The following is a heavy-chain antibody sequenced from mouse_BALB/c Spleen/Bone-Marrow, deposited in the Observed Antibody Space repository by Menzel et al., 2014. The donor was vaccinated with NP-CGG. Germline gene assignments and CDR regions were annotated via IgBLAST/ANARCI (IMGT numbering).Heavy chain of an antibody. V-gene: IGHV14-3*02. CDR1: GFNIKDTY. D-gene: IGHD1-1*01. CDR2: IDPANGNT. J-gene: IGHJ3*01. CDR3: ALYYYGSSGFAY. Sequence: EVKLMESGAELVKPGASVKLSCTASGFNIKDTYMHWVKQRPEQGLEWIGRIDPANGNTKYDPKFQGKATITADTSSNTAYLQLSGLTSEDTAVYYCALYYYGSSGFAYWGQGTLVTVSA.